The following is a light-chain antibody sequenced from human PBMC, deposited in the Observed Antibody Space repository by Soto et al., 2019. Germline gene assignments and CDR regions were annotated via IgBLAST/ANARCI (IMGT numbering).Light chain of an antibody. CDR3: LSFDSSLSVV. CDR2: GNA. J-gene: IGLJ2*01. Sequence: QSVLTQPPSVSGAPGQRVTISCTGSSSNIGAGYDVHWYQQRPGRAPKLLIYGNANRPSGVPDRFSGSKSGTSASLAITGLQAEDESDYYCLSFDSSLSVVFGGGTKQTVL. V-gene: IGLV1-40*01. CDR1: SSNIGAGYD.